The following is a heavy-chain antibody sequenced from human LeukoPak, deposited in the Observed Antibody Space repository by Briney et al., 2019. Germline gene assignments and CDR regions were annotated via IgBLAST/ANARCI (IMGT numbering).Heavy chain of an antibody. CDR3: ARRRYYDYVWGSFDY. CDR1: GGTFSSYA. D-gene: IGHD3-16*01. J-gene: IGHJ4*02. CDR2: IIPIFGTA. V-gene: IGHV1-69*13. Sequence: PVKVSCKASGGTFSSYAISWVRQAPGQGLEWMGGIIPIFGTANYAQKFQGRVTITADESTSTAYMELSSLRSEDTAVYYCARRRYYDYVWGSFDYWGQGTLVTVSS.